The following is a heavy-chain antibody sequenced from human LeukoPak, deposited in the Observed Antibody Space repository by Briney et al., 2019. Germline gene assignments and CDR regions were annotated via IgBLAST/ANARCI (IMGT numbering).Heavy chain of an antibody. CDR2: MNPNSGNT. V-gene: IGHV1-8*03. J-gene: IGHJ4*02. D-gene: IGHD1-26*01. Sequence: GASVKVSCKASGYTFTSYDINWVRQATGQGLEWMGWMNPNSGNTGYAQKFQGRVTITRNTSISTAYMELSSLRSEDTAVYYCASPHGSYPDRFDYWGQGALVTVSS. CDR3: ASPHGSYPDRFDY. CDR1: GYTFTSYD.